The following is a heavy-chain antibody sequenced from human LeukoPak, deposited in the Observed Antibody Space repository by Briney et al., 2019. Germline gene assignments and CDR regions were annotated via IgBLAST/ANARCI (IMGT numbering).Heavy chain of an antibody. V-gene: IGHV1-3*01. D-gene: IGHD3-3*01. CDR3: ARDRPSITIFVGWFDP. CDR1: GGTFSSHS. Sequence: PGASVKVSCKASGGTFSSHSFNWVRQAPGQGLEWMGWINAGNGNTKYSQKFQGRVTITRDTSASTAYMELSSLRSEDTAVYYCARDRPSITIFVGWFDPWGQGTLVTVSS. J-gene: IGHJ5*02. CDR2: INAGNGNT.